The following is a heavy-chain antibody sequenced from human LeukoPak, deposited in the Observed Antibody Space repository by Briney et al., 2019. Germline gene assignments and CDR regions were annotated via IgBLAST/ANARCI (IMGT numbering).Heavy chain of an antibody. CDR1: GGSFSGYY. D-gene: IGHD5-18*01. J-gene: IGHJ4*02. CDR2: INHSGST. Sequence: SETLSLTCAVYGGSFSGYYWSWIRQPPGKGLEWIGEINHSGSTNYNPSLKSRVTISVDTSKNQFSLKLSSVTAADTAVYYCARGRYSYGYCYFDYWGQGTLVTVSS. CDR3: ARGRYSYGYCYFDY. V-gene: IGHV4-34*01.